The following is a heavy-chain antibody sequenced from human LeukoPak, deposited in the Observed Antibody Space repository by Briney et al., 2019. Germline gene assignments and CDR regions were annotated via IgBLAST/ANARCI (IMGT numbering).Heavy chain of an antibody. J-gene: IGHJ6*02. Sequence: SETLSLTCTVSGGSISSYYWSWIRQPAGKGLEWIGRTYTSGSTNYNPSLKSRVTMSVDTSKNQFSLKLSSVTAADTAVYYCARHIITMVRGVIIYYYYGMDVWGQGTTVTVSS. CDR3: ARHIITMVRGVIIYYYYGMDV. CDR2: TYTSGST. D-gene: IGHD3-10*01. V-gene: IGHV4-4*07. CDR1: GGSISSYY.